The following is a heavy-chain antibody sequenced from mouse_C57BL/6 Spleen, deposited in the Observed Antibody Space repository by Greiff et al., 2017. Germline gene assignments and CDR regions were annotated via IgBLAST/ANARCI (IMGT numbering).Heavy chain of an antibody. CDR1: GYAFSSSW. V-gene: IGHV1-82*01. J-gene: IGHJ2*01. CDR3: ARSGTAQADY. D-gene: IGHD3-2*02. Sequence: QVQLQQSGPELVKPGASVKISCKASGYAFSSSWMNWVKQRPGKGLEWIGRIYPGDGDTNYNGKFKGKATLTADKSSSTAYMQLSSLTSEDSAVYFCARSGTAQADYWGQGTTLTVSS. CDR2: IYPGDGDT.